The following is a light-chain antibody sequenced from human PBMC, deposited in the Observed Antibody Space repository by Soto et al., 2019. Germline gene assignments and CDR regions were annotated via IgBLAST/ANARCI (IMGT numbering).Light chain of an antibody. CDR3: QQYSNWPLALT. CDR2: GAS. V-gene: IGKV3-15*01. Sequence: EIVMTQSPAPLSVSPGERAALSCRASQSVSSRLAWYQEKPGQATRLLIYGASTRATGIPARFSGSGSGTEFTVTISSLQSEDFAVYYCQQYSNWPLALTGGGGTKVEIK. CDR1: QSVSSR. J-gene: IGKJ4*02.